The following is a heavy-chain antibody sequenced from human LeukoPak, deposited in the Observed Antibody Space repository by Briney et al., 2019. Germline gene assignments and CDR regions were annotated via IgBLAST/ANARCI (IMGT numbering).Heavy chain of an antibody. CDR2: ISYDGSNK. J-gene: IGHJ4*02. Sequence: GGSLRLSCAASGFTFSSYAMHWVRHAPGKGLEWVAVISYDGSNKYYADSVKGRFTISGDNSKNTLYLQMNSLRAEDTAVYYCARDPWDAAGFDYWGQGTLVTVSS. CDR1: GFTFSSYA. CDR3: ARDPWDAAGFDY. D-gene: IGHD6-13*01. V-gene: IGHV3-30*01.